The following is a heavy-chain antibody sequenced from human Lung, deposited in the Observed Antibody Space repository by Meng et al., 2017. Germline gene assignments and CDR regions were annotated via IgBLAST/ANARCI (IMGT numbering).Heavy chain of an antibody. D-gene: IGHD2-2*01. CDR3: ARDRYCSTTSCTGWFDP. J-gene: IGHJ5*02. CDR1: GYTFTSYG. CDR2: ISGYNGNT. Sequence: QVLLVQSGDEVKKPGASVMVSCKASGYTFTSYGISWVRQAPGQGLEWMGWISGYNGNTNYAQKFQGRVTMTTDTSTSTAYMELRSLRSDDTAVYYCARDRYCSTTSCTGWFDPWGQGTLVTVSS. V-gene: IGHV1-18*01.